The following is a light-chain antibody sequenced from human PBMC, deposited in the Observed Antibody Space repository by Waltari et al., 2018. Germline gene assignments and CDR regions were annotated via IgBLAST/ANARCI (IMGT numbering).Light chain of an antibody. J-gene: IGKJ2*02. V-gene: IGKV1-33*01. CDR3: QQSDSLPST. Sequence: DIQMTQSPSSLSASVGDRVTITCQASENISTSLNWYQQKPGKAPKLLIYDASNLQSGVPSRFTGSGSGTDFTLTISSLQTEDITTYYCQQSDSLPSTFGQGSKLEIK. CDR1: ENISTS. CDR2: DAS.